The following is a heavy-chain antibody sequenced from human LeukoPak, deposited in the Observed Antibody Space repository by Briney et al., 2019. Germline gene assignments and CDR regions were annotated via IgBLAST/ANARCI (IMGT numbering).Heavy chain of an antibody. CDR2: IRSKAYGATT. CDR1: GFILGDYA. Sequence: GGSLRLSCTASGFILGDYAMSWVRQAPGKGLEWVGFIRSKAYGATTEYAASVKGRFTISRDDSKSIAYLQMNSLKTEDTAVYYCTRDTAEFYDSSGYAGDWGQGTLVTVSS. D-gene: IGHD3-22*01. J-gene: IGHJ4*02. V-gene: IGHV3-49*04. CDR3: TRDTAEFYDSSGYAGD.